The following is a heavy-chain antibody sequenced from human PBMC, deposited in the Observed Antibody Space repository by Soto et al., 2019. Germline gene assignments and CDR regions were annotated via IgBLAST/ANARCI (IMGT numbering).Heavy chain of an antibody. Sequence: PSETLSLICTVSGGSISSYYWSWIRQPAGKGLEWIGRIYTSGSTNYNPSLKSRVTMSVDTSKNQFSLKLSSVTAADTAVYYCARGRYCSGGSCYPLMGAFDIWGQGTMVTVSS. D-gene: IGHD2-15*01. CDR1: GGSISSYY. CDR3: ARGRYCSGGSCYPLMGAFDI. CDR2: IYTSGST. V-gene: IGHV4-4*07. J-gene: IGHJ3*02.